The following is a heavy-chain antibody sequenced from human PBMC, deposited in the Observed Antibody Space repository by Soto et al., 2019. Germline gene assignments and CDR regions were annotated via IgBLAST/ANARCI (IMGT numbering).Heavy chain of an antibody. J-gene: IGHJ3*02. D-gene: IGHD3-16*02. CDR2: ISGSGGST. CDR1: GFTFSSYA. CDR3: AKDLRGVTYYDYSWGSNRSALDAFDI. Sequence: PGGSLRLSCAASGFTFSSYAMSWVRQAPGKGLEWVSAISGSGGSTYYADSVKGRFTISRDNSKNTLYLQMNSLRAEDTAVYYCAKDLRGVTYYDYSWGSNRSALDAFDIWGQGTMVTVSS. V-gene: IGHV3-23*01.